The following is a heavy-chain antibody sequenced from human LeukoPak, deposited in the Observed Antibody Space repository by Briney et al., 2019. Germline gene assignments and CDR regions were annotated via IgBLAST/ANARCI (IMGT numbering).Heavy chain of an antibody. Sequence: ASVKVSCKASGFSFSGSYIHWVRQAPGQGLELMGWTKAKDGGTNHADNFEGRVTLTRDTSTNTAFMELTELNSDDTAVYFCTRARREQGYVYGADFFDSWGQGTLVIVS. CDR3: TRARREQGYVYGADFFDS. CDR2: TKAKDGGT. D-gene: IGHD3-16*01. J-gene: IGHJ4*02. V-gene: IGHV1-2*02. CDR1: GFSFSGSY.